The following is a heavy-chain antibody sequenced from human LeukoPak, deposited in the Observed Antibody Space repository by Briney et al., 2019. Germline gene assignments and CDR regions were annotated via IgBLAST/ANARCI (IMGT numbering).Heavy chain of an antibody. J-gene: IGHJ5*02. V-gene: IGHV4-4*07. Sequence: PSETLSLTCTVSGGSISTYYWSWIRQPAGKGLEWIGRIYTTGSTNYNPSLKSRVTMSADTSRNQFSLKLSSVTAADTAVYYCARAVVVAATLAWFDPWGQGILVTVSS. CDR1: GGSISTYY. D-gene: IGHD2-15*01. CDR2: IYTTGST. CDR3: ARAVVVAATLAWFDP.